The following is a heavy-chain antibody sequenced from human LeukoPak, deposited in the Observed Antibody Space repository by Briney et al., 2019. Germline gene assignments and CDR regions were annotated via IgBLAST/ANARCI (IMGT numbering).Heavy chain of an antibody. Sequence: SGTLSLTCAVSGGSISSSNWWSWVRQPPGKGLEWIGEIYHSGSTNYNPSLKSRATISVDKSKNQFSLKLSSVTAADTAVYYCARAPPAYSSGWYYFDYWGQGTLVTVSS. D-gene: IGHD6-19*01. J-gene: IGHJ4*02. CDR1: GGSISSSNW. CDR2: IYHSGST. V-gene: IGHV4-4*02. CDR3: ARAPPAYSSGWYYFDY.